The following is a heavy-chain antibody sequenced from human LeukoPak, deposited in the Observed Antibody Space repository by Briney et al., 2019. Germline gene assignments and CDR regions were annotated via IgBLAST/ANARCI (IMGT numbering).Heavy chain of an antibody. V-gene: IGHV3-23*01. CDR1: GFTFSSYS. Sequence: GGSLRLSCAASGFTFSSYSMNWVRQAPGKGLEWVSYISSSGGSTYYADSVKGRFTISRDNSKNTLFLQMNSLRAEDTAVYYCVKDQYNWNDRWFDPWGQGTQVTVSS. J-gene: IGHJ5*02. CDR2: ISSSGGST. CDR3: VKDQYNWNDRWFDP. D-gene: IGHD1-1*01.